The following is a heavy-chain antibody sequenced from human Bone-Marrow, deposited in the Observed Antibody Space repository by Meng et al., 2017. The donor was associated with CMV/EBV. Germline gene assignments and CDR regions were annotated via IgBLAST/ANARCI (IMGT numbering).Heavy chain of an antibody. Sequence: GGSLRLSCAASGFTFSSYSMNWVRQAPGKGLEWVSGINWNGGSTGYADSVKGRFTISRDNAKNSLYLQMNSLRAEDTALYYCARAIVVVPAATVFGMDVWGQGTTVTVSS. CDR2: INWNGGST. J-gene: IGHJ6*02. CDR1: GFTFSSYS. V-gene: IGHV3-20*04. D-gene: IGHD2-2*01. CDR3: ARAIVVVPAATVFGMDV.